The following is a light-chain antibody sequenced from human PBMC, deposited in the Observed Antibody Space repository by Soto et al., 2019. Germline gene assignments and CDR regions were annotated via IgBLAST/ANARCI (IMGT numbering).Light chain of an antibody. J-gene: IGKJ1*01. CDR1: QSVAYN. CDR2: RTS. V-gene: IGKV3-15*01. Sequence: EVVMSQSPATLSVSPGERATLSCRASQSVAYNVAWYQQKPGQAPRLLMFRTSSRATGFPARFSGSGSGTEFTLTISRLEPEDFAVYHCQQYNSWPLTFGQGTKVDIK. CDR3: QQYNSWPLT.